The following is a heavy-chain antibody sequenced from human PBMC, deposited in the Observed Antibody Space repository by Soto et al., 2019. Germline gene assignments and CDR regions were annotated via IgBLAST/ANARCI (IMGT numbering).Heavy chain of an antibody. J-gene: IGHJ4*02. CDR2: ISAYNGNT. Sequence: VKGSCQASGGNLSRYGMRWVRQSPGHGLEWMGWISAYNGNTNYAQKLQGRVTMTTDTPTSTAYMELRSLRSDETAVHSCARGDSSSSLPFDYWGQGTLVTVPS. V-gene: IGHV1-18*04. CDR3: ARGDSSSSLPFDY. D-gene: IGHD6-6*01. CDR1: GGNLSRYG.